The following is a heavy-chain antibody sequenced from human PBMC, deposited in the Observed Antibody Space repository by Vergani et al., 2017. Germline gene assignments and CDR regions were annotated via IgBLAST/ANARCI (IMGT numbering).Heavy chain of an antibody. D-gene: IGHD2/OR15-2a*01. CDR3: ARFFGDRPNSLYYGMDV. V-gene: IGHV1-69*01. CDR1: GGTFSSYA. CDR2: IIPIFGTA. J-gene: IGHJ6*02. Sequence: QVQLVQSGAEVKKPGSSVKVSCKASGGTFSSYAISWVRQAPGQGLEWMGGIIPIFGTANYAQKFQGRVTITADESTSTAYIELSSLRFEDTAMYYCARFFGDRPNSLYYGMDVWGQGTTVTVSS.